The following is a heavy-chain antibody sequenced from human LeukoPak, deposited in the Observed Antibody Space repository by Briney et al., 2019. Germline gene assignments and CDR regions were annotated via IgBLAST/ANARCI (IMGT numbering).Heavy chain of an antibody. CDR3: TRPNVYGLIDY. CDR2: IYYSGRT. CDR1: GITFNNYY. V-gene: IGHV4-39*07. Sequence: PSETLRLTCSASGITFNNYYMRWIRQAPGKGPEWVGGIYYSGRTYYNSSLRGRVTISLDTYKKQLFLHLIYVLAADTAVYYCTRPNVYGLIDYWGQGTLVTVSS. D-gene: IGHD2-8*01. J-gene: IGHJ4*02.